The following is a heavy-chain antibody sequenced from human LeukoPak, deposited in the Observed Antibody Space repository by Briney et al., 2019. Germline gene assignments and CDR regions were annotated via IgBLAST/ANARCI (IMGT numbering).Heavy chain of an antibody. CDR1: IGSFSGYY. CDR3: ARGVTSPFSYYDGRDA. CDR2: INHSGST. Sequence: SETLSLTCAVYIGSFSGYYWSWIRQTPGKGLEWIGEINHSGSTYYNPSLESRVTISVDPSKNQFSLSLHSVTAADTAVYYCARGVTSPFSYYDGRDAWGRGTTVTVSS. V-gene: IGHV4-34*01. J-gene: IGHJ6*02.